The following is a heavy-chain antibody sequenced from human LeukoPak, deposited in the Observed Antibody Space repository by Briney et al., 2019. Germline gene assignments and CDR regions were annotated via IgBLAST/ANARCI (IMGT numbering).Heavy chain of an antibody. D-gene: IGHD6-25*01. CDR2: INRSGST. Sequence: SETLSLTCAAYGGPFSGYYWIGIRQPPGKGLEWIGEINRSGSTNYNPSLKSRVTISVDTSKNQFSLKLSSVTAADTAVYYCARVGSGSPSDYYYYMDVWGKGTTVTVSS. V-gene: IGHV4-34*01. J-gene: IGHJ6*03. CDR1: GGPFSGYY. CDR3: ARVGSGSPSDYYYYMDV.